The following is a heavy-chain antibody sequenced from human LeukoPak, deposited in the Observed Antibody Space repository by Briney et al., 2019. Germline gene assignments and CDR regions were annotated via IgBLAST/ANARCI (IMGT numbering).Heavy chain of an antibody. Sequence: SETLSLTCTVSGGSISSYYWSWIRQPLGKGLECIGYIYYSESTNYNPSLKSRVTISVDTSKNQFSLKLSSVTAADTAVYYCARATGIAVAGIRGGFDPWGQGTLVTVSS. CDR1: GGSISSYY. J-gene: IGHJ5*02. V-gene: IGHV4-59*01. D-gene: IGHD6-19*01. CDR2: IYYSEST. CDR3: ARATGIAVAGIRGGFDP.